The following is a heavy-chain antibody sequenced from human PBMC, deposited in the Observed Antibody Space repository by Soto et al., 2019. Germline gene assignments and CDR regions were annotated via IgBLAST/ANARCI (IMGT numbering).Heavy chain of an antibody. CDR2: MNPNSGNT. CDR3: ARERTTISMDV. Sequence: ASVKVSCKASGYTFTNYGINWVRQATGQGLEWMGWMNPNSGNTGYAQKFQGSVTMTRNTSISTAYMELSSLRSEDTAVYYCARERTTISMDVWGQGTTVTVSS. V-gene: IGHV1-8*02. D-gene: IGHD3-9*01. J-gene: IGHJ6*02. CDR1: GYTFTNYG.